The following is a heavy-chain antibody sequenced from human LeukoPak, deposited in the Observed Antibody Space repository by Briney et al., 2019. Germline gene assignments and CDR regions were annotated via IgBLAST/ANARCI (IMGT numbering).Heavy chain of an antibody. CDR1: GFTFSSYW. Sequence: GGSLRLSCTASGFTFSSYWMHWVRQVPGKGLMWLTRISLDGSMTSYADSVRGRFIISRDNAKDTVYLKLNGLRAEDTAVYHCAREGITLTIDYWGQGTLVAVSS. V-gene: IGHV3-74*01. D-gene: IGHD4-11*01. CDR3: AREGITLTIDY. J-gene: IGHJ4*02. CDR2: ISLDGSMT.